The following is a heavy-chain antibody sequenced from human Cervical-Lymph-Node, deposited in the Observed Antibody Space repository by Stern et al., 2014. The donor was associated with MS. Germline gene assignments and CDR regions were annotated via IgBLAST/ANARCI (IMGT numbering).Heavy chain of an antibody. J-gene: IGHJ4*02. Sequence: QLVQSGSELKKPGASVKVSCKASGYTITNYALSWVRQAPGQGLEWMGWINTNTGNPMYAQDYTGRFVFSLDTSVSTAFLQINNLKAEDTAVYYCARGRLLAYSSSWYSFDYWGQGTLVTVSS. CDR2: INTNTGNP. CDR3: ARGRLLAYSSSWYSFDY. CDR1: GYTITNYA. V-gene: IGHV7-4-1*02. D-gene: IGHD6-13*01.